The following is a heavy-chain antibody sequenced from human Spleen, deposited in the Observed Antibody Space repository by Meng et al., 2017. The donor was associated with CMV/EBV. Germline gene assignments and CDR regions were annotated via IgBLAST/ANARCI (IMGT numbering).Heavy chain of an antibody. CDR2: IHASDSDT. CDR1: GYSFTSYW. Sequence: KASGYSFTSYWIAWVRQKPGKGLEWMGFIHASDSDTTYGPSFKGQVTISVDRSINTAYLQWNSLKASDTAMYYCARVTTVPRDWLDPWGQGTLVTVSS. J-gene: IGHJ5*02. CDR3: ARVTTVPRDWLDP. V-gene: IGHV5-51*01. D-gene: IGHD4-11*01.